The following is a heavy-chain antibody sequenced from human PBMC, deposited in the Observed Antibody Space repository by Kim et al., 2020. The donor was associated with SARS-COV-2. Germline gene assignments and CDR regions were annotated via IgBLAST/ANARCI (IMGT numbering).Heavy chain of an antibody. J-gene: IGHJ4*02. V-gene: IGHV4-38-2*02. CDR1: GYSISSGYY. CDR2: IYHSGST. D-gene: IGHD5-18*01. Sequence: SETLSLTCTVSGYSISSGYYWGWIRQPPGKRLEWIGSIYHSGSTYYNPSLKSRVTISVDTSKNPFSLKLSSVTAADTAVYYCARDGWAMRQLWSNWGQGTLVTLSS. CDR3: ARDGWAMRQLWSN.